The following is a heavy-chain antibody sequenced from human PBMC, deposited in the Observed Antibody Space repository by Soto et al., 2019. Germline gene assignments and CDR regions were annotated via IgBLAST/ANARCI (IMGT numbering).Heavy chain of an antibody. CDR1: GFTFSSYA. CDR3: ARDRGYSYGSYYYYYGMDV. CDR2: ISYDGSNK. J-gene: IGHJ6*02. V-gene: IGHV3-30-3*01. D-gene: IGHD5-18*01. Sequence: PGGSLRLSCAASGFTFSSYAVHWVRQAPGKGLEWVAVISYDGSNKYYADSVKGRFTISRDNSKNTLYLQMNSLRAEDTAVYYCARDRGYSYGSYYYYYGMDVWGQGTTVTVSS.